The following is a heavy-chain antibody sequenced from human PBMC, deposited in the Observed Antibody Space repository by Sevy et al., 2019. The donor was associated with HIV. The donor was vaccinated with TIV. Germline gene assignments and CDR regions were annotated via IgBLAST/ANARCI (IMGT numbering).Heavy chain of an antibody. D-gene: IGHD1-26*01. CDR3: GRGPTLVWEQDTIDY. J-gene: IGHJ4*02. CDR2: IGRDESST. V-gene: IGHV3-74*01. CDR1: GFTFSSYW. Sequence: GGSLRLSCAASGFTFSSYWMHWVRQAPGKGLVSVSRIGRDESSTRYADSVKGRFTISRDNAENTVYLQLNSQRAEDTAVYYCGRGPTLVWEQDTIDYWGQGTLVTVSS.